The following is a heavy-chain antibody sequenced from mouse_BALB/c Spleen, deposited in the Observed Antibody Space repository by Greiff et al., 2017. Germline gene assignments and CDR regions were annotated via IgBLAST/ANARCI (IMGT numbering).Heavy chain of an antibody. CDR2: IDPENGDT. CDR1: GFNIKDYY. V-gene: IGHV14-4*02. D-gene: IGHD1-1*01. Sequence: EVQLQQSGAELVRSGASVKLSCTASGFNIKDYYMHWVKQRPEQGLEWIGWIDPENGDTEYAPKFQGTATMTADTSSNTAYLQLSSLTSEDTAVYDCNAWTKYYGSRLAYWGQGTLVTVAA. CDR3: NAWTKYYGSRLAY. J-gene: IGHJ3*01.